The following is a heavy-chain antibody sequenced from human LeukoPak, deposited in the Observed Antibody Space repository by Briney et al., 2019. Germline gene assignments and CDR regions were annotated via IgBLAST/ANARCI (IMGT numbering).Heavy chain of an antibody. CDR2: ISGSGGST. CDR1: GFTFSSYA. CDR3: AKDAITIFGVVIIPYFDY. D-gene: IGHD3-3*01. Sequence: PGGSLRLSCAASGFTFSSYAMSWVRQAPGKGLEWVSAISGSGGSTYYADSVKGRFTISRDNSKSTLYLQMNSLRAEDTAVYYCAKDAITIFGVVIIPYFDYWGQGTLVTVSS. V-gene: IGHV3-23*01. J-gene: IGHJ4*02.